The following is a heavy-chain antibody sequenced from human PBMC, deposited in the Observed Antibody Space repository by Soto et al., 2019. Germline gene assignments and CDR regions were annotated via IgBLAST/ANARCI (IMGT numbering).Heavy chain of an antibody. CDR3: ARPASGYAPLGDY. Sequence: QLQLQESGPGLVKPSETLSLTCTVSGGSISSSSYYWGWIRQPPGKGLEWIGSIYYSGSTYYNPSLKSRVTISVDTSKNQFSLKLSSVTAADTAVYYCARPASGYAPLGDYWGQGTLVTVSS. J-gene: IGHJ4*02. D-gene: IGHD5-12*01. V-gene: IGHV4-39*01. CDR1: GGSISSSSYY. CDR2: IYYSGST.